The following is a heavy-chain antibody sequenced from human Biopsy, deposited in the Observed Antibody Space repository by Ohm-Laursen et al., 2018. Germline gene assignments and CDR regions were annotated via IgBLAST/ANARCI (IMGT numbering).Heavy chain of an antibody. CDR2: INTYSGNT. Sequence: ASVKVSCKISGYTFTTYGISWVRQAPGQGLEWMGWINTYSGNTNYGKKFHDRVIMTSDTSTSTAYLEHRSLRSDDTAVYYCARDYYPYVDYLKDVPLCDSWGQGTLVTVSS. J-gene: IGHJ4*02. CDR3: ARDYYPYVDYLKDVPLCDS. D-gene: IGHD4-17*01. CDR1: GYTFTTYG. V-gene: IGHV1-18*01.